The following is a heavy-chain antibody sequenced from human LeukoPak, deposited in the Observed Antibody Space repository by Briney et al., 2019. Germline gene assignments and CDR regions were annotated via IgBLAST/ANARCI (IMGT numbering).Heavy chain of an antibody. D-gene: IGHD7-27*01. V-gene: IGHV3-48*01. CDR2: ISSSSSTI. J-gene: IGHJ4*02. Sequence: GGSLRLSCAASGFTFSSYSMNWVRQAPGKGLEWVSYISSSSSTIYYADSVKGRFTISRDNAKNSLYLQMNSLRAEDTAVYYCARDFNWGSHYFDYWGQGTLVTVSS. CDR3: ARDFNWGSHYFDY. CDR1: GFTFSSYS.